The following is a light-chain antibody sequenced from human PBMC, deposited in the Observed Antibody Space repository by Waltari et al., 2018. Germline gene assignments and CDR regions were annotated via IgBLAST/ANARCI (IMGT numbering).Light chain of an antibody. Sequence: VMTQSPATLSVSPGESATLSCRASQSLSSTFAWYQQKPGQAPRLLIYSTSTRATGIPARFSGSGSGTEFTLTISSLQSEDFAIYYCQQYNYWPWTFGQGTRVEIK. CDR1: QSLSST. J-gene: IGKJ1*01. V-gene: IGKV3D-15*01. CDR2: STS. CDR3: QQYNYWPWT.